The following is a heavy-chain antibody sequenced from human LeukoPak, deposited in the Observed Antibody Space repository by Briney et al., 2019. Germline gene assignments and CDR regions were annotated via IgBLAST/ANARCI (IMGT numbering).Heavy chain of an antibody. J-gene: IGHJ3*01. D-gene: IGHD3-22*01. Sequence: GGSLRLSCAASGLTFSSFAMTWVRQAPGKGLEWVSGISGSGSTPYYADSVKGRFTISRDNSKNTLYLQMNSLRVEDTAIYYCAKGGRWDYYDSSHWGQGTMVTVSS. CDR1: GLTFSSFA. CDR3: AKGGRWDYYDSSH. V-gene: IGHV3-23*01. CDR2: ISGSGSTP.